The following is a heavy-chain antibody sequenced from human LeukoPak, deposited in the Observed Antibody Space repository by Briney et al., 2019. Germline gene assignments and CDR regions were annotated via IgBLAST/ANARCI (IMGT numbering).Heavy chain of an antibody. CDR2: INPSGGIT. V-gene: IGHV1-46*01. CDR3: ARDGGTDPNAFDF. CDR1: GYTFTSYD. D-gene: IGHD1-26*01. Sequence: GASVKVSCKASGYTFTSYDINWVRQAPGQGPEWMGIINPSGGITSYAQKFQGRVTMTRDMSTSTVYMELSGLTSEDTAVYYCARDGGTDPNAFDFWGQGTLVSVSS. J-gene: IGHJ4*02.